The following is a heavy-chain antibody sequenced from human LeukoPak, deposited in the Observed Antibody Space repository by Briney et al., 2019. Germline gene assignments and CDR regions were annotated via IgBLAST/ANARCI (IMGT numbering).Heavy chain of an antibody. J-gene: IGHJ5*02. V-gene: IGHV3-7*01. CDR1: GFTFSSYC. Sequence: PGGSLSLSCAASGFTFSSYCMSWVRQAPGKGLEWVANIKQDGSEKYYVDFVKGRFTISRDNAKNSLYLQMNSLRAEDTAVYYCARDDWFDHWGQGTLVTVSS. CDR3: ARDDWFDH. CDR2: IKQDGSEK.